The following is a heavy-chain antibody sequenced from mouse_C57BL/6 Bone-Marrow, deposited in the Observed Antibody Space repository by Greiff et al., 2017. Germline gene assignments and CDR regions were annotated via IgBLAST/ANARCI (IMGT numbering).Heavy chain of an antibody. V-gene: IGHV1-69*01. J-gene: IGHJ2*01. Sequence: VQLQQPGAELVMPGASVKLSCKASGYTFTSYWMHWVKQRPGQGLEWIGEIDPSDSYTNYNHKFKGKSTLTVDKSSSKAYMQLSSLTSEDSAVYYCRVDSDWYDYWGQGTTLTVSS. CDR3: RVDSDWYDY. D-gene: IGHD2-12*01. CDR1: GYTFTSYW. CDR2: IDPSDSYT.